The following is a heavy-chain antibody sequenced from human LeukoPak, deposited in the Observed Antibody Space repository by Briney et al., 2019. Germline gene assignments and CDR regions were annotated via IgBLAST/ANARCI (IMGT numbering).Heavy chain of an antibody. V-gene: IGHV5-51*01. CDR1: GYSFTSYW. D-gene: IGHD3-22*01. CDR2: IYPGDSDT. CDR3: ARHLDDSSGYYYRTMYYFDY. Sequence: GESLKISCKGSGYSFTSYWIGWVRQMPGKGLEWMGIIYPGDSDTRYSPSFQGQVTISADKSISTSYLQWSSLEASDTAMYYCARHLDDSSGYYYRTMYYFDYWGQGTLVTVSS. J-gene: IGHJ4*02.